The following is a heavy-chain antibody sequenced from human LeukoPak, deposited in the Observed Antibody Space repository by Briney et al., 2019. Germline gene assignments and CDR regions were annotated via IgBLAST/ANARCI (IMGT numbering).Heavy chain of an antibody. CDR2: IGGGGTNT. D-gene: IGHD2-8*02. J-gene: IGHJ4*02. V-gene: IGHV3-23*01. CDR1: GFSFSTYA. CDR3: AKQGTGSYLDH. Sequence: AGGSLRLSCAASGFSFSTYAMSWVRQAPGKGLEWVSSIGGGGTNTYYADSVKGRFTISRDNSKNTLYLQMNSLRAEDTAVYYCAKQGTGSYLDHRGQGTLVTVSS.